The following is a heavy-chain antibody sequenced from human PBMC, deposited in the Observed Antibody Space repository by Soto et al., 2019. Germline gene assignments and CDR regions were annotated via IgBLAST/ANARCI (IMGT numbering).Heavy chain of an antibody. V-gene: IGHV1-69*12. J-gene: IGHJ6*02. CDR3: ATGNYYDSSGYYGDFYYGMEV. D-gene: IGHD3-22*01. CDR2: IIPIFGTA. Sequence: QVQLVQSGAEVKRPGSSVKVSCKASGGTFNNYATSWVRQAPGQGLEWMGGIIPIFGTANYPQKFQGRVTITADESTNTAYMEVRSLRSEDTAVYFCATGNYYDSSGYYGDFYYGMEVWGQGTTVTVS. CDR1: GGTFNNYA.